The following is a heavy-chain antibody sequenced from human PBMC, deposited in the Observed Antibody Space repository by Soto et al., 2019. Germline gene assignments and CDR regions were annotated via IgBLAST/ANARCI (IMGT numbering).Heavy chain of an antibody. D-gene: IGHD2-2*01. CDR1: GFTFSNYG. V-gene: IGHV3-33*01. Sequence: QVQLVESGGGVVQPGRSLRLSCAASGFTFSNYGMHWVRQAPGKGPEWVAVIWNNGNRKYYADSVTGRFTISKVNSQNTLYLQMNSLRAEDTAVYYCARAVSTTAVNWFDPWGQGTLVTVSS. J-gene: IGHJ5*02. CDR2: IWNNGNRK. CDR3: ARAVSTTAVNWFDP.